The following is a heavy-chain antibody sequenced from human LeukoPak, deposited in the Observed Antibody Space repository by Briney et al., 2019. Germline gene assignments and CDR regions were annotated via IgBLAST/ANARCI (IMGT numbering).Heavy chain of an antibody. V-gene: IGHV3-48*04. Sequence: AGGSLRLSCAASGFTFSSYSMNWVRQAPGKGLEWVSYISSSSSTIYYADSVKGRFTISRDNAKNSLYLQMSSLRAEDTAVYYCARFPTLAVHQGYWGQGTLVTGPS. CDR3: ARFPTLAVHQGY. D-gene: IGHD6-19*01. CDR1: GFTFSSYS. J-gene: IGHJ4*02. CDR2: ISSSSSTI.